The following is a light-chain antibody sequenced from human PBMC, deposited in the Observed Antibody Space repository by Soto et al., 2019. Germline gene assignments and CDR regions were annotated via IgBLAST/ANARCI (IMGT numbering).Light chain of an antibody. V-gene: IGKV3-20*01. CDR2: GAS. CDR1: QSVSSSY. Sequence: EIVLTQSPGTLSLSPGERATLSCRASQSVSSSYLAWYQQKPGQAPRLLIYGASSRATGIPDRFSGSGSGTDFTLTISRREPEDFAVYYCQQYGSSPGATFGQGTRLEIK. J-gene: IGKJ5*01. CDR3: QQYGSSPGAT.